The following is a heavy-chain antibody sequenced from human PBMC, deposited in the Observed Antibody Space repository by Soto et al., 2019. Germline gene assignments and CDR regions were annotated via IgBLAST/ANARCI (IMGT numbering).Heavy chain of an antibody. CDR1: GGSISSSSYY. D-gene: IGHD6-19*01. J-gene: IGHJ4*02. CDR3: ASSSIAVAGPLDY. V-gene: IGHV4-39*01. Sequence: SETLSLTCTVSGGSISSSSYYWGWIRQPPGKGLEWIGSIYYSGNTYYNPSLKSRVTISVDTAKNQFSLKLSSVTAADTAVYYCASSSIAVAGPLDYWGQGTLVTVSS. CDR2: IYYSGNT.